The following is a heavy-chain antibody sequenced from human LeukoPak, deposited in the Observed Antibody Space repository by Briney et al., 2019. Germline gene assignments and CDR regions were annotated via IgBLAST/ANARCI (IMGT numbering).Heavy chain of an antibody. CDR2: INSDGSST. D-gene: IGHD2-15*01. J-gene: IGHJ3*02. CDR1: GFTFSKYW. CDR3: ALLPPDAFDI. Sequence: GGSLRLSCAASGFTFSKYWMHWVRQAPGKGLVWVSRINSDGSSTSYADSVRGRLTISRDNAKNTLYLQLNSLRDEDTAVYYCALLPPDAFDIWGQGTMVTVSS. V-gene: IGHV3-74*01.